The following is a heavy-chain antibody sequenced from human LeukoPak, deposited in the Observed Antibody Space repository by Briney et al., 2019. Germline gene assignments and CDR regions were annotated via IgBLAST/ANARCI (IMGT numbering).Heavy chain of an antibody. CDR1: GYTFTGYY. Sequence: ASVKVSCKASGYTFTGYYMHWVRQAPGQGLEWMGWINPNSGGTNYAQKFQGRVTMTRDTSISTAYMELSRLRSDDTAVYYCARSAHPHYYDSREGYGAQEPLVTVSS. V-gene: IGHV1-2*02. J-gene: IGHJ4*02. CDR2: INPNSGGT. CDR3: ARSAHPHYYDSREGY. D-gene: IGHD3-22*01.